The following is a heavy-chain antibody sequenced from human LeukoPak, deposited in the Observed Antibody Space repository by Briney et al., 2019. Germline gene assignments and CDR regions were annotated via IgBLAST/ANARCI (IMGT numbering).Heavy chain of an antibody. CDR2: IHPGDSDI. J-gene: IGHJ4*02. Sequence: GESLKISCKGSGCSFTNYWIGWVRQMPGKGLEWMGIIHPGDSDIKYSPSFQGQVTISADKSINTAYLQWSSLKASDIAMYYCARQEATVPGYLDYWGQGTLVTVSS. CDR1: GCSFTNYW. CDR3: ARQEATVPGYLDY. V-gene: IGHV5-51*01. D-gene: IGHD4-17*01.